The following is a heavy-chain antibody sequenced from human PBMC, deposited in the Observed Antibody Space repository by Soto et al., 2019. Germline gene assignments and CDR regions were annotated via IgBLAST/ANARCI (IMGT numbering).Heavy chain of an antibody. CDR1: GFTFRSFT. D-gene: IGHD6-13*01. CDR3: TRDASRDSSARGWFDP. Sequence: RRLSCAASGFTFRSFTMNWVRQAPGKGLEWVSTISSNSAYIYYTDALRGRFTISRDNAKNSLHLQMNSLRAEDTAVYYCTRDASRDSSARGWFDPWGPGTLVTVSS. CDR2: ISSNSAYI. V-gene: IGHV3-21*01. J-gene: IGHJ5*02.